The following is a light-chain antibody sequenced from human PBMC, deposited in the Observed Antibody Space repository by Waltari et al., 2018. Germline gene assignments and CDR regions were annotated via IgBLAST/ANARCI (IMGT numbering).Light chain of an antibody. J-gene: IGKJ5*01. V-gene: IGKV1-39*01. CDR1: QVIDKY. Sequence: DIQMTQSQPSMSAYEEDRVQINCPASQVIDKYLNWYQHKPGKSPRLLIYAASSLLSGVPSRFSGSGSGTDFTLTINSLQPEDFATYYCQQSYTTPQGTFGQGTRLDIK. CDR2: AAS. CDR3: QQSYTTPQGT.